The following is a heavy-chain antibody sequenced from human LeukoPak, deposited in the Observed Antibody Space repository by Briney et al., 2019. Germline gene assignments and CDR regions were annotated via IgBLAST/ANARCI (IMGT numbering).Heavy chain of an antibody. J-gene: IGHJ4*02. V-gene: IGHV1-2*02. CDR2: INPNSGGT. CDR3: ARAKSRGVIITSPLGY. D-gene: IGHD3-10*01. Sequence: ASVKVSRKASGYTFTGYYMHWVRQAPGQGLEWVGWINPNSGGTNYAQKFQGRVTMTRDTSISTAYMELSRLRSDDTAVYYCARAKSRGVIITSPLGYWGQGTLVTVSS. CDR1: GYTFTGYY.